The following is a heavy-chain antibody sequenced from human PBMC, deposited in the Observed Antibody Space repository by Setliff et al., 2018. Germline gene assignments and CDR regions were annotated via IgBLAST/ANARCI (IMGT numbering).Heavy chain of an antibody. Sequence: ETLSLTCTVSGGSIRSYYWNWVRQAPGKGLEWVANIKQDGSEKYYADSVKGRFTISRDNAKNSLYLQMNSLRAEDTAVYFCARSENCYATHCSPYDYWGQGALVTVSS. CDR3: ARSENCYATHCSPYDY. V-gene: IGHV3-7*01. D-gene: IGHD2-15*01. CDR2: IKQDGSEK. J-gene: IGHJ4*02. CDR1: GGSIRSYY.